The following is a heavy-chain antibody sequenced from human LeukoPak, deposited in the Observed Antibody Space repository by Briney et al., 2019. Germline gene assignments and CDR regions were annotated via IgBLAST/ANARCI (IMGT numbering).Heavy chain of an antibody. Sequence: GGSLSLSCAASGFTFSSYSMNWVRQAPGKGLEWVSSISSSSSYIYYADSVKGRFTISRDNAKNSLYLQMNSLRAEDTAVYYCARGGEQLALDYWGQGTLVTVSS. D-gene: IGHD6-6*01. CDR2: ISSSSSYI. J-gene: IGHJ4*02. V-gene: IGHV3-21*01. CDR3: ARGGEQLALDY. CDR1: GFTFSSYS.